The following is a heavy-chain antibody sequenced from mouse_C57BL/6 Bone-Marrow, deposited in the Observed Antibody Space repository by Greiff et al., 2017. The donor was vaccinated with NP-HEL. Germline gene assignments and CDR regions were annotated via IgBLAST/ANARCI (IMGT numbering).Heavy chain of an antibody. Sequence: DVQLVESEGGLVQPGSSMKLSCTASGFTFSDYYMAWVRQVPEKGLEWVANINYDGSSTYYLDSLKSRFIISRDNAKNILYLQMSSLKSEDTATYYCAREGLGGSSKGFAYWGQGTLVAVSA. CDR3: AREGLGGSSKGFAY. V-gene: IGHV5-16*01. J-gene: IGHJ3*01. D-gene: IGHD1-1*01. CDR2: INYDGSST. CDR1: GFTFSDYY.